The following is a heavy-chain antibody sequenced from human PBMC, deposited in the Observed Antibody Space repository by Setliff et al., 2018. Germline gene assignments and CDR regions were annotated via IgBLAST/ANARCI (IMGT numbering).Heavy chain of an antibody. CDR2: ISPNSGNT. J-gene: IGHJ6*03. CDR1: GYTLTGYY. Sequence: AASVKVSCKASGYTLTGYYMHWVRQAPGQGLEWMGWISPNSGNTMYAQKFQTRVTMTRDTSISTAYLDLTSLRSDDTAIYYCARDSTGSDLYEFQYMDVWGKGTPVTVSS. D-gene: IGHD1-26*01. CDR3: ARDSTGSDLYEFQYMDV. V-gene: IGHV1-2*02.